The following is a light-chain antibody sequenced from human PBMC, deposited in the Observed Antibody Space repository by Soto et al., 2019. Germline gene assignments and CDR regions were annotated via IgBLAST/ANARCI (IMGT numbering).Light chain of an antibody. CDR1: QSVSSY. V-gene: IGKV3D-15*01. CDR3: QQYDNWPQRLT. CDR2: GAS. Sequence: EIVMTQSPATLSVSPGEGATLSCRASQSVSSYLAWYQQKPGQAPRLLIYGASTRAGGIPARFSGSGSGTYFTLSISSVQSEDFAVYYCQQYDNWPQRLTFGGGTKVEIK. J-gene: IGKJ4*01.